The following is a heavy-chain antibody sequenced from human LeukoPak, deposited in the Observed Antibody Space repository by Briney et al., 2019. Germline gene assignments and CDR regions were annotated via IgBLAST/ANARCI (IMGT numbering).Heavy chain of an antibody. CDR3: TTYKNWVAGDV. D-gene: IGHD7-27*01. J-gene: IGHJ6*02. CDR2: IKQDGSEE. Sequence: GSLRLSCAASGFPFSDHWMSWVRQAPGKGPEWVATIKQDGSEEHYVDSVKGRFTVSRDNARNSLFLQMDSLRVEDTAVYYCTTYKNWVAGDVWGQGTTVSVSS. CDR1: GFPFSDHW. V-gene: IGHV3-7*01.